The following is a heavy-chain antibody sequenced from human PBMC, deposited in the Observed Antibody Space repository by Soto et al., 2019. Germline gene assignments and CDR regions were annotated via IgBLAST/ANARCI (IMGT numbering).Heavy chain of an antibody. CDR3: ARGIVVVPAASIHRQYYFDY. D-gene: IGHD2-2*01. CDR1: GGSISSGGYY. Sequence: PSETLSLTCTVSGGSISSGGYYWSWIRQHPGKGLEWIGYIYYSGSTYYNPSLKSRVTISVDTSKNQFSLKLSSVTAADTAVYYCARGIVVVPAASIHRQYYFDYWGQGTLVTSPQ. CDR2: IYYSGST. V-gene: IGHV4-31*03. J-gene: IGHJ4*02.